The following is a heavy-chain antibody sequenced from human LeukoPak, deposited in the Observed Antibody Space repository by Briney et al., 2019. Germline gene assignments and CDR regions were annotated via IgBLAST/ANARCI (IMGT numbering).Heavy chain of an antibody. V-gene: IGHV4-39*07. D-gene: IGHD2-2*01. CDR2: IYYSGST. CDR1: GGSISSSSYY. CDR3: ARQYCSSTSCYFDY. Sequence: SETLSLTCTVSGGSISSSSYYWGWIRQPPGKGLEWIGSIYYSGSTYYNPSLKSRVTISVDTSKNQFSLKLSSVTAADTAVYYCARQYCSSTSCYFDYWGQGTLVTVSS. J-gene: IGHJ4*02.